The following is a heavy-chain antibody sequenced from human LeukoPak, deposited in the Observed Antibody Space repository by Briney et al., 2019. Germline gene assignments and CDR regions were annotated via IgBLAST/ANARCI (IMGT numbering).Heavy chain of an antibody. CDR3: ARGGYEFFGDAFDI. CDR1: GGTFSSYA. J-gene: IGHJ3*02. V-gene: IGHV1-69*05. CDR2: IIPIFGTA. D-gene: IGHD5-12*01. Sequence: GSSVKVSCKASGGTFSSYAISWVRQAPGQGLEWMGGIIPIFGTANYAQKFQGRVTITTDESTSTAYMELSSLRSEDTAVYYCARGGYEFFGDAFDIWGQGTMVTVSS.